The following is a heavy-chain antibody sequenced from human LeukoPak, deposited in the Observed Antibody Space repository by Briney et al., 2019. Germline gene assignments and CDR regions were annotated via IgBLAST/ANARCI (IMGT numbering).Heavy chain of an antibody. CDR1: GGTFSSYA. CDR2: IIPIFGTA. J-gene: IGHJ3*02. D-gene: IGHD4/OR15-4a*01. CDR3: AKCNYDDYGNDAFDI. V-gene: IGHV1-69*13. Sequence: GASVKVSCKASGGTFSSYAISWVRQAPGQGLEWMGGIIPIFGTANYAQKFQGRVTITADESTSTVYMELSSLRSEDTAVYYCAKCNYDDYGNDAFDIWGQGTMVTVS.